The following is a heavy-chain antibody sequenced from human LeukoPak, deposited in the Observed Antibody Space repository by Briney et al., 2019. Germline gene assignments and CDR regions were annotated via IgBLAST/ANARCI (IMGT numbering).Heavy chain of an antibody. Sequence: GGSLRLSCSASGFTFSNYAMHWVRQAPGKGLEYVSAISSNGGSTYYADSVKGRFTISRDNSKNTLYLQMSSLRAEDTAVYYCVKDLDSSSWYYFDYWGQGTLVTVSS. CDR2: ISSNGGST. J-gene: IGHJ4*02. V-gene: IGHV3-64D*06. CDR1: GFTFSNYA. CDR3: VKDLDSSSWYYFDY. D-gene: IGHD6-13*01.